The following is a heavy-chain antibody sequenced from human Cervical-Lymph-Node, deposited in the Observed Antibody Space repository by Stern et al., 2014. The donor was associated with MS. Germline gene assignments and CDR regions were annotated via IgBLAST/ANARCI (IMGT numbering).Heavy chain of an antibody. CDR3: ARGGGLVGYFDY. V-gene: IGHV1-69*06. D-gene: IGHD1-26*01. Sequence: QLVQSGAEVKKPGSSVKVSCKASGDTFSSYAINWVRQVPGQGLEWMGGITPVFGTTNYAQKFQDRVTITADKSTNTAYMELMTLRSEDTAVYYCARGGGLVGYFDYWGQGTLVSVSS. CDR2: ITPVFGTT. CDR1: GDTFSSYA. J-gene: IGHJ4*02.